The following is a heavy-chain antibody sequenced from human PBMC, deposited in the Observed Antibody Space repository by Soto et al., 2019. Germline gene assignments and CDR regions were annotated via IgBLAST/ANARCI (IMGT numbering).Heavy chain of an antibody. V-gene: IGHV1-2*02. CDR2: INPNSGGT. J-gene: IGHJ5*02. CDR1: GYTFTGYY. CDR3: ALKDPAAGYCSSTSCYHWFDP. D-gene: IGHD2-2*01. Sequence: QVQLVQSGAEVKKPGASVKVSCKASGYTFTGYYMHWVRQAPGQGLEWMGWINPNSGGTNYAQKFQGRVTMTRDTSISTAYMELSRLRSDETAVYYCALKDPAAGYCSSTSCYHWFDPWGQGTLVTVSS.